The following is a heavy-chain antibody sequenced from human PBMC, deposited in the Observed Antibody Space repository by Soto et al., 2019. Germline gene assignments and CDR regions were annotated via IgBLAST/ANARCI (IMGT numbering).Heavy chain of an antibody. CDR3: ARDSYVGATGAYYGMDV. V-gene: IGHV4-4*02. CDR1: GGSISSSNW. J-gene: IGHJ6*02. Sequence: QVQLQESGPGLVKPSGTLSLTCAVSGGSISSSNWWSWVRQPPGKGLEWIGEIYHSGSTNYNPSLKSRVTISVDKSKNQFSLKLSSVTAADTAVYYCARDSYVGATGAYYGMDVWGQGTTVTVSS. CDR2: IYHSGST. D-gene: IGHD1-26*01.